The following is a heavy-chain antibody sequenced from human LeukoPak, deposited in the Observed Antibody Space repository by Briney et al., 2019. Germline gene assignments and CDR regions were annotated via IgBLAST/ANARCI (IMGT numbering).Heavy chain of an antibody. V-gene: IGHV1-69*01. CDR2: IIPIFGTA. CDR3: ARDSSGYSYGLNLDY. CDR1: GGTFSSYA. Sequence: SVKVSCKASGGTFSSYAISWVRQAPGQGLEWMGGIIPIFGTANYAQKFQGRVTITADESTSTAYMELSSLRSEDTAVYYCARDSSGYSYGLNLDYWGQGTLVTVSS. J-gene: IGHJ4*02. D-gene: IGHD5-18*01.